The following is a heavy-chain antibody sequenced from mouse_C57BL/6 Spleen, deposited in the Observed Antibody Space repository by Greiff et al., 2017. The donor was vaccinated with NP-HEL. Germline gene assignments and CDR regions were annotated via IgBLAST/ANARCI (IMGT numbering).Heavy chain of an antibody. V-gene: IGHV3-6*01. D-gene: IGHD3-2*02. Sequence: EVQRVESGPGLVKPSQSLSLTCSVTGYSITSGYYWNWIRQFPGNKLEWMGYISYDGSNNYNPSLKNRISITRDTSKNQFFLKLNSVTTEDTATYYCAREGQLRPYYAMDYWGQGTSVTVSS. CDR1: GYSITSGYY. CDR3: AREGQLRPYYAMDY. CDR2: ISYDGSN. J-gene: IGHJ4*01.